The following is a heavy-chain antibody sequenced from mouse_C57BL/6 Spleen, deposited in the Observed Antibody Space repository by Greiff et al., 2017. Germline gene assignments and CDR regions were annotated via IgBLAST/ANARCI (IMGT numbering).Heavy chain of an antibody. CDR3: TLITTVGFDY. J-gene: IGHJ2*01. D-gene: IGHD1-1*01. CDR2: ISSGGDYI. V-gene: IGHV5-9-1*02. Sequence: EVQVVESGEGLVKPGGSLKLSCAASGFTFSSYAMSWVRQTPEKRLEWVAYISSGGDYIYYADTVKGRFTIARDNARNTLYLQMSSLKSEDTAMYYCTLITTVGFDYWGQGTTLTVSS. CDR1: GFTFSSYA.